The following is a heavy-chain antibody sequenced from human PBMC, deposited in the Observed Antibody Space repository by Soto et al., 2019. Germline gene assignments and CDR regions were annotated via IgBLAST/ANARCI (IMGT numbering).Heavy chain of an antibody. CDR3: ARQYADTSMGGYYYYGLDV. Sequence: HRGSLKISCAGSGYSFATYWIAWVRQMPGKGLEWMGIIFPADSDTRYSPSFQGQVTISADKSIGTAYLQWSSLRASDTAMYYCARQYADTSMGGYYYYGLDVWGQGTTVTVSS. V-gene: IGHV5-51*01. D-gene: IGHD5-18*01. J-gene: IGHJ6*02. CDR1: GYSFATYW. CDR2: IFPADSDT.